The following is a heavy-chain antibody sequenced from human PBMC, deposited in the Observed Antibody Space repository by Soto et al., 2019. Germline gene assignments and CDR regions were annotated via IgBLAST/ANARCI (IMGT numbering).Heavy chain of an antibody. CDR2: IIPMIRRT. Sequence: QVQLVQSGAEVKKPGSSVKVSCKASGGTFNNYGMGWVRQAPGQGLEWMGGIIPMIRRTNYAQEFQGRVTLTADASRSTAYMELRSLRSEDTAVYYCASWDYDVLTGFSYDDWGQGTLVTVSS. D-gene: IGHD3-9*01. CDR1: GGTFNNYG. J-gene: IGHJ4*02. V-gene: IGHV1-69*01. CDR3: ASWDYDVLTGFSYDD.